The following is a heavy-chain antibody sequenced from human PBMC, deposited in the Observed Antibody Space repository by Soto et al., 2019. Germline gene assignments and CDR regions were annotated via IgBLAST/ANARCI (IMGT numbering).Heavy chain of an antibody. CDR1: GGSISSTNW. V-gene: IGHV4-4*02. D-gene: IGHD3-10*01. CDR2: IYHNGSP. CDR3: GRWLGTSYGMDV. Sequence: QVQLQESGPGLVQPSGTLSLTCAVSGGSISSTNWWSWVRQSPGKGLEWIGEIYHNGSPDYTPSRKSRVPISVDKSKNHVFLKLTSVTAADTAMYFCGRWLGTSYGMDVWGQGTAVNVSS. J-gene: IGHJ6*02.